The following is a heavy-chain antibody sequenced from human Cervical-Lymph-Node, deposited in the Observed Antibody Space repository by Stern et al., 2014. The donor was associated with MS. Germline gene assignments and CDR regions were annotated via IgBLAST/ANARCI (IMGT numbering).Heavy chain of an antibody. J-gene: IGHJ4*02. CDR2: ISADGSKK. D-gene: IGHD1-20*01. V-gene: IGHV3-30*18. Sequence: MQLVESGGGVVQPGRSLRLSCAASGFTFSTYAMHWVRQAPGQGLEWVGVISADGSKKFYAESVKGRFTISRDNSKNTLYLQMNSLRAEDTALYYCAKGDNWRRLNYWGQGTLVTVSS. CDR3: AKGDNWRRLNY. CDR1: GFTFSTYA.